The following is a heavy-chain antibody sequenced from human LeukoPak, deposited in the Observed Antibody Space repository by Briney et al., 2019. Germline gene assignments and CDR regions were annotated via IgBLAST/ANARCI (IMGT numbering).Heavy chain of an antibody. V-gene: IGHV3-30*03. J-gene: IGHJ4*02. CDR1: GFSFSSYG. D-gene: IGHD3-10*01. CDR3: ASSTYYYGSGSYPLKVDLGY. CDR2: ISYDGSNK. Sequence: PGRSLRLSCAASGFSFSSYGMHWVRQAPGKGLEWVAVISYDGSNKYYADSVKRRFTISRDNSKNTLYVQMNSLRAEDTAVYYCASSTYYYGSGSYPLKVDLGYWGQGTLVTVSS.